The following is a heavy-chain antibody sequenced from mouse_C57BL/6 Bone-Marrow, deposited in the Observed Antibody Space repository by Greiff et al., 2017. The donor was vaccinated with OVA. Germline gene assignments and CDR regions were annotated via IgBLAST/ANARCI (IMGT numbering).Heavy chain of an antibody. V-gene: IGHV3-1*01. CDR2: ISYSGST. J-gene: IGHJ2*01. Sequence: EVQLQQSGPGMVKPSQSLSLTCTVTGYSITSGYDWHWIRHFPGNKLEWMGYISYSGSTNYNPSLKSRISITHDTSKNHFFLKLNSVTTEDTATYYCASELRFYYFDYWGQGTTLTVSS. CDR3: ASELRFYYFDY. D-gene: IGHD1-1*01. CDR1: GYSITSGYD.